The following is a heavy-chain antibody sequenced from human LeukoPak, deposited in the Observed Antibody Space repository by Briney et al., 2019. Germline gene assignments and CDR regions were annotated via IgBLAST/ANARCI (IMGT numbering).Heavy chain of an antibody. V-gene: IGHV3-21*01. CDR3: ARGLAVAGHFDY. Sequence: GGSLRLSCTASGFTFSSYSMNWVRQAPGKGLEWVSSISSSSSYIFYADSVKGRFTISRDNAKNSLYLQVNSLRAEDTAVYYCARGLAVAGHFDYWGQGTLVTVSS. CDR1: GFTFSSYS. D-gene: IGHD6-19*01. CDR2: ISSSSSYI. J-gene: IGHJ4*02.